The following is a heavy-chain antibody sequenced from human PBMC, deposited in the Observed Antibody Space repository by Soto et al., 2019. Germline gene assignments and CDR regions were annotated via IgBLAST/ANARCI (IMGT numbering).Heavy chain of an antibody. J-gene: IGHJ6*02. CDR2: IYPGDSDT. CDR1: GYSFTSYW. V-gene: IGHV5-51*01. CDR3: ARTSAAGKYYYGMDV. D-gene: IGHD6-13*01. Sequence: RGESLKISCQGSGYSFTSYWIGWVRQMPGKGLEWMGIIYPGDSDTRYSPSFQGQVTISADKSISTAYLQWSSLKASDTAMYYCARTSAAGKYYYGMDVWGQGTTVTVSS.